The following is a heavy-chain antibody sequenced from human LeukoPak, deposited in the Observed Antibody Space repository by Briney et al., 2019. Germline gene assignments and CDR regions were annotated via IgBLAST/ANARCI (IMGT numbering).Heavy chain of an antibody. D-gene: IGHD3-16*01. CDR1: GFTFSSYW. CDR2: INAEGSIV. CDR3: AREWGNSVLPLDY. Sequence: PGGSLRLSCAASGFTFSSYWMHWVRQGPGIGLVWVSRINAEGSIVNYADSVKGRFTISRDNAKNTLELQMNSLRVEDTAVYFCAREWGNSVLPLDYWGQGTLVTVSP. V-gene: IGHV3-74*01. J-gene: IGHJ4*02.